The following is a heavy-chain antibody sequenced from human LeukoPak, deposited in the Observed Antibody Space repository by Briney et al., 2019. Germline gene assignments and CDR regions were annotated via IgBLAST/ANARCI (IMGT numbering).Heavy chain of an antibody. Sequence: PGGSLRLSCAASGFTFSSYSMNWVRQAPGKGLEWVSSISSSSSYIYYADSVKGRFTNSRDNAKNSLYLQMNSLRAEDTDVYYCARASGGSYFIDYWGQGTLVTVSS. CDR2: ISSSSSYI. V-gene: IGHV3-21*01. D-gene: IGHD1-26*01. J-gene: IGHJ4*02. CDR3: ARASGGSYFIDY. CDR1: GFTFSSYS.